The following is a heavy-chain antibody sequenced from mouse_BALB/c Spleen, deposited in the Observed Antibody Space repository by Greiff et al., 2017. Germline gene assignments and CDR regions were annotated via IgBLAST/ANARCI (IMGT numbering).Heavy chain of an antibody. J-gene: IGHJ4*01. CDR1: GYTFTSYW. CDR2: INPSTGYT. V-gene: IGHV1-7*01. Sequence: VKLMESGAELAKPGASVKMSCKASGYTFTSYWMHWVKQRPGQGLEWIGYINPSTGYTEYNQKFKGKATLTADTSSSTAYMQLSSLTSEDSAVYFCAKRGEAGAMDYWGQGTSVTVSS. D-gene: IGHD2-13*01. CDR3: AKRGEAGAMDY.